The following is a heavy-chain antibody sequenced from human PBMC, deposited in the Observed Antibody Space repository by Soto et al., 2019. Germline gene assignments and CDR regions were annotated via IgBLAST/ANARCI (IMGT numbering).Heavy chain of an antibody. D-gene: IGHD3-22*01. V-gene: IGHV3-30*18. Sequence: QVQLVESGGGVVQPGKSLRLSCAASGFTFSTYGIHWVRQAPGKGLEWVALISYDGVSKNYGDSVKGRFIISRDNSHNTVSLQMNSLRADDTAVYFCAKEQLAMTVVVADYFDSWGQGALVTVSS. J-gene: IGHJ4*02. CDR1: GFTFSTYG. CDR2: ISYDGVSK. CDR3: AKEQLAMTVVVADYFDS.